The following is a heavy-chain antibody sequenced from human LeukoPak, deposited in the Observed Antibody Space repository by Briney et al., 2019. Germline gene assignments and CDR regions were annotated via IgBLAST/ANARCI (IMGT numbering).Heavy chain of an antibody. D-gene: IGHD2-8*01. J-gene: IGHJ4*02. V-gene: IGHV3-53*01. CDR3: ARESPEWRYFDY. CDR2: LYTAGDT. Sequence: PGGSLRLSCAASGFSVSSKYMSWVRQAPGKGLEWVSVLYTAGDTYYADSVKGRFTISRDNAKNSLYLQMNSLRAEDTAVYYCARESPEWRYFDYWGQGTLVTVSS. CDR1: GFSVSSKY.